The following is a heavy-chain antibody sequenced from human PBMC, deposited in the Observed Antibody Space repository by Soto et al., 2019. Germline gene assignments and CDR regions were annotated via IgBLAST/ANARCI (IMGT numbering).Heavy chain of an antibody. CDR3: ARDLSTTTGCRAAFDI. Sequence: GGSLRLSCAASGFTVSSNYMSWVRQAPGKGLEWVSVIYSGGSTYYADSVKGRFTISRDNSKNTLNLHMNTLRAEDTDLYACARDLSTTTGCRAAFDIWGQGTMVTVSS. CDR2: IYSGGST. V-gene: IGHV3-66*01. CDR1: GFTVSSNY. D-gene: IGHD1-1*01. J-gene: IGHJ3*02.